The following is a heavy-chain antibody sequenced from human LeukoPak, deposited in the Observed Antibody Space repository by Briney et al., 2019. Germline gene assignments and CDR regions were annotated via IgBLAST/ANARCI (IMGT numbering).Heavy chain of an antibody. CDR1: GFTFGTHA. CDR2: MSGSGDTT. CDR3: AKLAGISGWYVYYFDY. Sequence: GGSLRLSCAASGFTFGTHAMTWVRQAPGKGLEWVSGMSGSGDTTYYADSVKGRYTTSRDNSKNTLFLQMNSLRAEDTAVYYCAKLAGISGWYVYYFDYWGQGTLVTVS. J-gene: IGHJ4*02. D-gene: IGHD6-19*01. V-gene: IGHV3-23*01.